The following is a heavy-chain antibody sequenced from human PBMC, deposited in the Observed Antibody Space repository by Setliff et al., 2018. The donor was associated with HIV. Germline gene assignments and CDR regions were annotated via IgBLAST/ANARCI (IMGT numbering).Heavy chain of an antibody. D-gene: IGHD3-3*01. Sequence: PSETLSLTCTVSGGSISSGTYYWSWIRQHPGKGLEWIGYIYYSGSTYYNPSLKRRLTISLETSKNQFSLKLRSVTAADTAVYYCARGLRFLEDEKYSYSGMDVWGQGTTVTVSS. J-gene: IGHJ6*02. CDR1: GGSISSGTYY. V-gene: IGHV4-31*02. CDR3: ARGLRFLEDEKYSYSGMDV. CDR2: IYYSGST.